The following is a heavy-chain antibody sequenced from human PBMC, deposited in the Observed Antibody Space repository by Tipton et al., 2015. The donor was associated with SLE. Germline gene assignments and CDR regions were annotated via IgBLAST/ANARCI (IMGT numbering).Heavy chain of an antibody. CDR1: GYTFTSYY. V-gene: IGHV1-46*01. Sequence: QLVQSGAEVKKPGASVKVSCKASGYTFTSYYMHWVRQAPGQGLEWMGEINHSGSTNYNPSLKSRVTISVDTSKNQFSLKLSSVTAADTAVYYCARVRVLYGMDVWGQGTTVTVSS. J-gene: IGHJ6*02. D-gene: IGHD3-10*01. CDR3: ARVRVLYGMDV. CDR2: INHSGST.